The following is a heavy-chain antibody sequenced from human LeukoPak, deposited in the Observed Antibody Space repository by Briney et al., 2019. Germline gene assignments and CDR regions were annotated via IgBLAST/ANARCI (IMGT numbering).Heavy chain of an antibody. V-gene: IGHV3-30*04. CDR1: GFTFSSYA. CDR2: ISYDGRNK. CDR3: AKGSVGFGGVIVPFDC. J-gene: IGHJ5*01. Sequence: GRSLRLSCAASGFTFSSYAMHWVRQAPGKGLEWVAVISYDGRNKYNADSVKGRFTISRDNSKNTLYLQMNSLRVEDTAVYYCAKGSVGFGGVIVPFDCWGQGTLVTVSS. D-gene: IGHD3-16*02.